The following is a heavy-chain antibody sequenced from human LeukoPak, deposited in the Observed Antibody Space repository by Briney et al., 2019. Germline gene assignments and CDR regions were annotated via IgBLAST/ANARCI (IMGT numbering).Heavy chain of an antibody. V-gene: IGHV3-74*01. D-gene: IGHD3-16*01. J-gene: IGHJ4*02. CDR2: INSDGSST. CDR1: GFTFSSYW. CDR3: VRAHYGFYDY. Sequence: PGGXLRLSCAASGFTFSSYWMHWVRQAPGKGLVWVSRINSDGSSTDYAASVKGRFTISRDNAKNTLYLQMNSLRAEDTAVYYCVRAHYGFYDYWGQGTLVTVSS.